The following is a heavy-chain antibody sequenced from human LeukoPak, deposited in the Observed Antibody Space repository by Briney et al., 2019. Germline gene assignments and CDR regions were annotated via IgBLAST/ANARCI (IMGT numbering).Heavy chain of an antibody. CDR3: ARALGSGYPNYYYYYMDV. D-gene: IGHD5-12*01. V-gene: IGHV3-53*01. Sequence: QTGGSLRLSCAASGFTVRNNYMSWVRQAPGKGLEWVSVIYGGGSTYYADSVKGRFTISRDNSKNTLYLQMNSLRAEDTAVYYCARALGSGYPNYYYYYMDVWGKGTTVTVSS. CDR1: GFTVRNNY. CDR2: IYGGGST. J-gene: IGHJ6*03.